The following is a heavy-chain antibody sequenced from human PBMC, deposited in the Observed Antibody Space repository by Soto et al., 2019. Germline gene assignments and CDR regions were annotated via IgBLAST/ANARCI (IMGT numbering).Heavy chain of an antibody. CDR1: GFDFTTTW. D-gene: IGHD5-12*01. Sequence: PGGSLRLSCAASGFDFTTTWMNWVRLAPGEGLEWVARIKSKNDGGTLDYASPVKGRFTISRDDSKKTSYLQMNSLKTEDTAIYYCSTSGYGGFDYWCQGVLVTVSS. V-gene: IGHV3-15*07. CDR3: STSGYGGFDY. CDR2: IKSKNDGGTL. J-gene: IGHJ4*02.